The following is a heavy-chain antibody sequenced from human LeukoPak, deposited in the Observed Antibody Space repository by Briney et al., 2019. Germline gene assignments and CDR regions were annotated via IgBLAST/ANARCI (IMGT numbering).Heavy chain of an antibody. CDR3: ARWRTTYLDY. V-gene: IGHV1-69*16. Sequence: SVKVSCKASGGTFTTYSLSWVRQAPGQGLEWMGGIIPLAGAPDYAQKFQGRLTMTTDTSTITVYMEVSSLRSEDTAVYYCARWRTTYLDYWGQGTLVTVSS. CDR2: IIPLAGAP. J-gene: IGHJ4*02. D-gene: IGHD1/OR15-1a*01. CDR1: GGTFTTYS.